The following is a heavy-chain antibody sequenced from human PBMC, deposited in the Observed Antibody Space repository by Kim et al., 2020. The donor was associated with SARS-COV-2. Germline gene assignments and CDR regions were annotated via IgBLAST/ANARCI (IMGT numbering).Heavy chain of an antibody. J-gene: IGHJ6*02. CDR3: ARDGPIVAAAAGTFYYYYGMDV. CDR1: GGSISSYY. Sequence: SETLSLTCTVSGGSISSYYWSWIRQPRGKGLEWIGYIYYNWSTNYNHYLKSRVTISVDPSKNQCSLKLNSVTAADTAVYFCARDGPIVAAAAGTFYYYYGMDVWGQGTTVTVSS. V-gene: IGHV4-59*13. D-gene: IGHD6-13*01. CDR2: IYYNWST.